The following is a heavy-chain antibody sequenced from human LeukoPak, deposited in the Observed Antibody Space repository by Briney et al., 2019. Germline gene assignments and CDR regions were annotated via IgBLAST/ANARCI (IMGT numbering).Heavy chain of an antibody. CDR3: TKDQMNY. Sequence: GGPLRLSCTASEFTVSRNYMLWVRQAPGKGLEWVSLMFSNGYTHYADSVKGRFTISRDTSKNTVSLQMNSLRVEDTAMYYCTKDQMNYWGQGTRDPVST. V-gene: IGHV3-53*01. CDR1: EFTVSRNY. D-gene: IGHD5-24*01. J-gene: IGHJ4*02. CDR2: MFSNGYT.